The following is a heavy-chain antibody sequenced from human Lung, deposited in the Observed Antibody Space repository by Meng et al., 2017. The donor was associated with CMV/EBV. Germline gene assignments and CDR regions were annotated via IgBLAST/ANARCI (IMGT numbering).Heavy chain of an antibody. CDR3: AREVATMSPLYGMDA. CDR1: GFTFSNYY. Sequence: GGSXRLXXAASGFTFSNYYMRWVRQTPGKGLEWVANIKFDGTEKNYVDSVKGRFSISRDNTKNSLSLQMNSLRADDTGVYYCAREVATMSPLYGMDAWGQGTTVXVSS. J-gene: IGHJ6*02. CDR2: IKFDGTEK. D-gene: IGHD5-12*01. V-gene: IGHV3-7*01.